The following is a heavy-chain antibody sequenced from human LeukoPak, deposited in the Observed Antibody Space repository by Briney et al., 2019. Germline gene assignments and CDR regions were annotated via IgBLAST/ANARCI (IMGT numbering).Heavy chain of an antibody. CDR3: ARVASQQLALDY. J-gene: IGHJ4*02. CDR2: ISAYNGNT. D-gene: IGHD6-6*01. Sequence: ASVKVSCKASGSTFTSYGISWVRQAPGQGLEWMGWISAYNGNTNYAQKLQGRVTMTTDTSTSTAYMELRSLRSDDTAVYYCARVASQQLALDYWGQGTPVTVSS. V-gene: IGHV1-18*01. CDR1: GSTFTSYG.